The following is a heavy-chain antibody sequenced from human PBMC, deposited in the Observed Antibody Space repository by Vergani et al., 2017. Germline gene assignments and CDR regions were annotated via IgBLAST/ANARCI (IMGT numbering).Heavy chain of an antibody. CDR1: GYTLSGYY. CDR3: ATYPYDFWRDYPRGYYSYYLDV. D-gene: IGHD3-3*01. CDR2: INPNTGGT. J-gene: IGHJ6*03. V-gene: IGHV1-2*02. Sequence: QVQLVQSGAEVKKPGASVKVSCKASGYTLSGYYVHWVRQAPGQGLEWMGWINPNTGGTKYAQKFQGGVTMTWDTSISTAYMELSRLRSDDTAIYYCATYPYDFWRDYPRGYYSYYLDVWGRGTTVIVSS.